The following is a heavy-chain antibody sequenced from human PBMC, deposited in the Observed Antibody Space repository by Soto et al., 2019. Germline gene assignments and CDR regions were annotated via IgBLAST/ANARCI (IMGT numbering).Heavy chain of an antibody. J-gene: IGHJ3*02. CDR2: ISWNSGSI. Sequence: EVRLVESGGGLVQPGRSLRLSCAASGFTFDDYAMHWVRQAPGKGLEWVSGISWNSGSIGYADSVKGRFTISRDNAKNSLYLQMNSLRAEDTALYYCAKDIDSVTTGDAFDIWGQGTMVTVSS. D-gene: IGHD4-17*01. CDR1: GFTFDDYA. CDR3: AKDIDSVTTGDAFDI. V-gene: IGHV3-9*01.